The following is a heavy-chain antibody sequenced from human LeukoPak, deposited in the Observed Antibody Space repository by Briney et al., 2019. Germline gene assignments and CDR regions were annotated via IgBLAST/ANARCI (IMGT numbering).Heavy chain of an antibody. J-gene: IGHJ5*02. D-gene: IGHD2-2*01. CDR2: ISSNGGST. CDR1: GFTFSSYA. CDR3: ARGALGYCSSTSCFATQFGA. V-gene: IGHV3-64*01. Sequence: GSLRLSCAASGFTFSSYAMHWVRQAPGKGLEYVSAISSNGGSTYYANSVKGRFTISRDNSKNTLYLQMGSLRAEDMAVYYCARGALGYCSSTSCFATQFGAWGQGTLVTVSS.